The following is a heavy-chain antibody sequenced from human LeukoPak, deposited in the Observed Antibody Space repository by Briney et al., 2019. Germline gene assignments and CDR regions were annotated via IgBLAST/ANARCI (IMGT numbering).Heavy chain of an antibody. V-gene: IGHV4-34*01. CDR1: GGSFSGYY. J-gene: IGHJ5*02. Sequence: SETLSLTCAVYGGSFSGYYWSWIRQPPGKGLEWIGEINHSGSTNYNPSLKSRVTISVDTSKNQFSLKLSSVTAADTAVYYCARHGRPPVVVIKPRHPRWFDPWGQGTLVTVSS. CDR2: INHSGST. D-gene: IGHD2-21*01. CDR3: ARHGRPPVVVIKPRHPRWFDP.